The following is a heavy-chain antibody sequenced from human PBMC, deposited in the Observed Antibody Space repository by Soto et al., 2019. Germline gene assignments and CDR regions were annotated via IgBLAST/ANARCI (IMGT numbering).Heavy chain of an antibody. CDR3: AKDSRAYCGGDCSGYFDY. CDR2: ISGSGGST. D-gene: IGHD2-21*01. J-gene: IGHJ4*02. CDR1: GFTFSSYA. V-gene: IGHV3-23*01. Sequence: EVQLLESGGGLIQPGGSLRLSCAASGFTFSSYAMTWVRQAPGKGLEWVSAISGSGGSTYYADSVKGRFTISRDNSKNTLYLQMTSLRAEDTAVYYCAKDSRAYCGGDCSGYFDYWGQGTLVTVSS.